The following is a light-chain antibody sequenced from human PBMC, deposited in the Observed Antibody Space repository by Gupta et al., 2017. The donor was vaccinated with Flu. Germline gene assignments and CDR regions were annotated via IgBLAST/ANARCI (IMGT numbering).Light chain of an antibody. Sequence: QSVLTQPPSASGTPGQTVTISCSGSSSDIGSNYVYWYQQLPGAAPKCLIYRNDQRPSGVPDRFSGSRSGTSASLAISGLRSEDEAVYYCALWDDSLSGPCVFGGGTKLTVL. V-gene: IGLV1-47*01. J-gene: IGLJ2*01. CDR2: RND. CDR3: ALWDDSLSGPCV. CDR1: SSDIGSNY.